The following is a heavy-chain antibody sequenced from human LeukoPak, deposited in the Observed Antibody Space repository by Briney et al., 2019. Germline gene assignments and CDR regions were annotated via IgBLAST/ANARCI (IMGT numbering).Heavy chain of an antibody. D-gene: IGHD6-13*01. CDR1: GFTFTVYS. Sequence: GGSLRLSCVAPGFTFTVYSMIWVRQAPGKGLEWVSSITSSSTYIYYADSLKGRFTISRDNAKNSLYLQMNSLTAEDTAVYYCATVAPGNGDFDYWGQGTLVTVSS. CDR2: ITSSSTYI. CDR3: ATVAPGNGDFDY. J-gene: IGHJ4*02. V-gene: IGHV3-21*01.